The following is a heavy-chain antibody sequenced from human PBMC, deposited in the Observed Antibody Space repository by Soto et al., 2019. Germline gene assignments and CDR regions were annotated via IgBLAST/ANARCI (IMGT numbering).Heavy chain of an antibody. Sequence: PGESLKISCKGSGYSFTSYWITWVRQMPGKGLQWMGRIDPSDSYTNNSPSFPGHVTITADKSISTAYLQWSSLKASDTAMYYCARVDWNYDLPRYGMDVWGQGTTVTVSS. CDR3: ARVDWNYDLPRYGMDV. J-gene: IGHJ6*02. V-gene: IGHV5-10-1*01. CDR2: IDPSDSYT. D-gene: IGHD1-7*01. CDR1: GYSFTSYW.